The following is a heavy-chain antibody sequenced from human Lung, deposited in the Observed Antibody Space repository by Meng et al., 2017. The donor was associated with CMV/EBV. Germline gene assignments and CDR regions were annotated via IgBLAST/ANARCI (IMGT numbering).Heavy chain of an antibody. CDR2: IYYSGST. CDR1: GGSISSYY. J-gene: IGHJ1*01. V-gene: IGHV4-59*01. D-gene: IGHD1-14*01. Sequence: SETLSLXXTVSGGSISSYYWSWIRQPPGKGLEWIGYIYYSGSTNYNPSLKSRVTISVDTSKNQFSLKLSSVTAADTAVYYCARDSRSGLEYFQHWGPGTRVTVAS. CDR3: ARDSRSGLEYFQH.